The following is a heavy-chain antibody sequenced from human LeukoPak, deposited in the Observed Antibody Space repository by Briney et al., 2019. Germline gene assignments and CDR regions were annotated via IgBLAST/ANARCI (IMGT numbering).Heavy chain of an antibody. V-gene: IGHV4-31*03. D-gene: IGHD6-19*01. CDR3: ARERSGWFDY. CDR2: IYYSGGT. CDR1: GGSISSGGYY. J-gene: IGHJ4*02. Sequence: PSETLSLTCTVSGGSISSGGYYWSWIRQHPGKGLEWIGYIYYSGGTYYNPSLKSRVTISVDTSKNQFSLKLSSVTAADTAVYYCARERSGWFDYWGQGTLVTVSS.